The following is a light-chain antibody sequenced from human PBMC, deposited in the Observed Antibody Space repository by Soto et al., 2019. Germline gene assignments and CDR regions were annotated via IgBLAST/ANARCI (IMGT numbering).Light chain of an antibody. V-gene: IGKV1-5*03. J-gene: IGKJ1*01. CDR3: QQYNSYPWT. CDR1: QTISSW. Sequence: DIQMTQSPSTLSASVGDRVTITCRASQTISSWLAWYQQKPGKAPKLLIYKASSLESGVSSRFSGSGSGTEVTLTISSLQSDDCATYYCQQYNSYPWTFGQGTRVEIK. CDR2: KAS.